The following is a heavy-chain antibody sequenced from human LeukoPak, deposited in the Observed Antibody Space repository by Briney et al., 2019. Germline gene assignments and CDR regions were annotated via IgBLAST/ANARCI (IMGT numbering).Heavy chain of an antibody. D-gene: IGHD4-17*01. V-gene: IGHV4-59*01. CDR1: GGSISTYY. Sequence: SETLSLTCTVSGGSISTYYWSWIRQPPGKGLEWIGYIYYSGSTNYNPSLKSRVTISVDTSKNQFSLKLSSVTAADTAVYYCARDSDYLDAFDIWGQGTMVTVSS. CDR2: IYYSGST. CDR3: ARDSDYLDAFDI. J-gene: IGHJ3*02.